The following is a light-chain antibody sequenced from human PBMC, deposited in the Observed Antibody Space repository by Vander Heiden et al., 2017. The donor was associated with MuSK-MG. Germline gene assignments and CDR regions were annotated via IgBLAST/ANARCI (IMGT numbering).Light chain of an antibody. V-gene: IGKV1-33*01. J-gene: IGKJ3*01. Sequence: DIQMTQSPSSLSASIGDRVTITCQASQDISVYLNWYQHKPGKAPKLLIYDAYTLETGVPSRFSGSRSGTDFTFTISSLQPEDFATYYCQQDENLPFTFGHGTKVDL. CDR2: DAY. CDR3: QQDENLPFT. CDR1: QDISVY.